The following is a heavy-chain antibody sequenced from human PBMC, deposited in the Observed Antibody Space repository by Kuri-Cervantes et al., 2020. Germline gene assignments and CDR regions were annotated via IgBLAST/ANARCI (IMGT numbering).Heavy chain of an antibody. D-gene: IGHD3-10*01. V-gene: IGHV1-18*01. CDR1: GYTFASYG. CDR2: ISVYNGNT. Sequence: ASVKVSCKASGYTFASYGMNWVRQAPGQGLEWMGWISVYNGNTNYAQKLQGRVTMTADTSTSTAYMELRSLRSGDTAVYYCARGGTYYYGSGTYYNAFDIWGQGTMVTVSS. CDR3: ARGGTYYYGSGTYYNAFDI. J-gene: IGHJ3*02.